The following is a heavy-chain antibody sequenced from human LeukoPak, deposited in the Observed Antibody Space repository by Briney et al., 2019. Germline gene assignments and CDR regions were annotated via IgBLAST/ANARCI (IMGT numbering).Heavy chain of an antibody. Sequence: GGSLRLSCAASGFTFSSYWMHWVRQAPGKGLVWVSRINSDGSSTSYADSVKGRFAISRDNAKNTLYLQMNSLRAEDTAVYYCARTYDSSGPFGYWGKGTLVTVSS. CDR3: ARTYDSSGPFGY. V-gene: IGHV3-74*01. J-gene: IGHJ4*02. CDR2: INSDGSST. D-gene: IGHD3-22*01. CDR1: GFTFSSYW.